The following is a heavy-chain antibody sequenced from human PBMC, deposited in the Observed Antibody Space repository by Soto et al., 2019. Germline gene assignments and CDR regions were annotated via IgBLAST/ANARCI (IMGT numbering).Heavy chain of an antibody. CDR3: ARMVDDSSRYWFDP. Sequence: ASVKVSCKASGYNFNNYYIHWVRQAPGQGLEWMGWINPNSGGSSYGQKFQGWVTMTRDTSITTTYLGLTRLKSDDTAVYYCARMVDDSSRYWFDPWGQGTLVTVSS. D-gene: IGHD6-19*01. CDR1: GYNFNNYY. CDR2: INPNSGGS. V-gene: IGHV1-2*04. J-gene: IGHJ5*02.